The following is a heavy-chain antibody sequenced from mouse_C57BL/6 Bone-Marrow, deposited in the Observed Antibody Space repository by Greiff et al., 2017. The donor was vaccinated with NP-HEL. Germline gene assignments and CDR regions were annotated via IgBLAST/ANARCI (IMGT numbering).Heavy chain of an antibody. V-gene: IGHV1-81*01. CDR3: ARELGRWYAMDY. Sequence: VQLQQSGAELARPGASVKLSCKASGYTFTSYGISWVKQRTGQGLEWIGEVYPRSGNTYYNEKFKGKATLTADKSSSTAYMELRSLTSEDSAVYFCARELGRWYAMDYWGQGTSVTVSS. CDR2: VYPRSGNT. CDR1: GYTFTSYG. D-gene: IGHD4-1*01. J-gene: IGHJ4*01.